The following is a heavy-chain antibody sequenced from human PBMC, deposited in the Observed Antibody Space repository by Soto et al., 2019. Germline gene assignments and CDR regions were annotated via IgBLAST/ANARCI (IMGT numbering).Heavy chain of an antibody. D-gene: IGHD3-22*01. Sequence: QVQLVESGGGVVQPGRSLRLSCAASGFTFSSYAMHWVRQAPGKGLEWVAVISYDGSNKYYADSVKGRFTLSRDNFSNTLDLQVSRLRAVDIAVYYCAGAPGWLSSFDSWGQGTLVTVSS. CDR2: ISYDGSNK. V-gene: IGHV3-30-3*01. J-gene: IGHJ4*02. CDR1: GFTFSSYA. CDR3: AGAPGWLSSFDS.